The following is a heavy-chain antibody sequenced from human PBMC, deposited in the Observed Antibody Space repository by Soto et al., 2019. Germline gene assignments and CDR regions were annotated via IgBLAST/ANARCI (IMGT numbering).Heavy chain of an antibody. D-gene: IGHD2-2*01. CDR1: GGSINPYY. CDR2: IYYRGSA. V-gene: IGHV4-59*12. Sequence: PSETLSLTCTVSGGSINPYYWSWIRQPPGKGLEWIGSIYYRGSANNNPSLKSRLTISVDTSKNQFSLKLTSVTAADTAVYYCARVRGNQLLGWFDPWGQGTLVTVSS. J-gene: IGHJ5*02. CDR3: ARVRGNQLLGWFDP.